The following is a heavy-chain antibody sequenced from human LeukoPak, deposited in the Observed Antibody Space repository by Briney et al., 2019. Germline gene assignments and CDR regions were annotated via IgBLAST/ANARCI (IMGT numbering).Heavy chain of an antibody. CDR3: TTRRRDGYRFDY. CDR1: GYSFTTLW. V-gene: IGHV5-10-1*01. D-gene: IGHD5-24*01. CDR2: IDPTDSYI. J-gene: IGHJ4*02. Sequence: GESLKISCKGSGYSFTTLWISWVRQMPGKGLEWIGRIDPTDSYIDYSPSFQGHVTISADKSTSTAYLQWSSLTASDTAMYFCTTRRRDGYRFDYWGQGTLVTVSS.